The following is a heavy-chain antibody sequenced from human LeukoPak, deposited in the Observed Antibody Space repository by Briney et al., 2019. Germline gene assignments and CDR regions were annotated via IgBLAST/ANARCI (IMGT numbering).Heavy chain of an antibody. Sequence: GGSLRLSCAASGFTFSFYTMSWVRQAPGKGLEWISGLSGSGGSTYYSDSVKGRFTISRDNSKNTLYLQIDFLTAEDTAVYYCARSPVAGPPNYFDYLGQGTLVTVSS. CDR1: GFTFSFYT. CDR3: ARSPVAGPPNYFDY. D-gene: IGHD6-19*01. V-gene: IGHV3-23*01. J-gene: IGHJ4*02. CDR2: LSGSGGST.